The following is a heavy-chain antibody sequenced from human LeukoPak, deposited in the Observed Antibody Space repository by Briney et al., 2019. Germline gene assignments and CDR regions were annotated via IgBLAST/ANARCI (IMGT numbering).Heavy chain of an antibody. CDR1: VFTVSSNY. CDR2: IYSDGRT. V-gene: IGHV3-66*01. J-gene: IGHJ4*02. CDR3: ATIVPDVVVSLTFDY. D-gene: IGHD3-22*01. Sequence: GGCLRLSRAAAVFTVSSNYMSWVREAPGKGRERGSVIYSDGRTFYADSVKGRFTISRDNSKNTLYLQMNSLRAEDTAVYYCATIVPDVVVSLTFDYWGQGTLVTVSS.